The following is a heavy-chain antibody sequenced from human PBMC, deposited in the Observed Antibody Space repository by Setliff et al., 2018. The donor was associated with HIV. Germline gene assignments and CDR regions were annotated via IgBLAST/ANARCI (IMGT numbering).Heavy chain of an antibody. Sequence: LSETLSLTCTVSPVSISSTSYYWVWIRQPPGKGLEWIGNIHYTGTGFHNPALRSRVTISVDTSKNQFSLKMNSVTAADTAVYYCASPLFSYGPLAYWGQGTLVTVSS. J-gene: IGHJ4*02. D-gene: IGHD3-10*01. CDR1: PVSISSTSYY. CDR2: IHYTGTG. CDR3: ASPLFSYGPLAY. V-gene: IGHV4-39*07.